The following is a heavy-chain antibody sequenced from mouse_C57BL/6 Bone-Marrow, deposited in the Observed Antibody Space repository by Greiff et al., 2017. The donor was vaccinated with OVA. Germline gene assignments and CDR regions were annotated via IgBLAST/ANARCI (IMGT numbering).Heavy chain of an antibody. CDR2: ISYDGSN. J-gene: IGHJ3*01. CDR1: GYSITSGYY. CDR3: ARECTP. Sequence: EVQLQQSGPGLVKPSQSLSLTCSVTGYSITSGYYWNWIRQFPGNKLEWMGYISYDGSNNYNPSLKNRITITRDTSKNQLFLKLNSVTTEDTATYYCARECTPWGQGTLVTVSA. V-gene: IGHV3-6*01. D-gene: IGHD2-14*01.